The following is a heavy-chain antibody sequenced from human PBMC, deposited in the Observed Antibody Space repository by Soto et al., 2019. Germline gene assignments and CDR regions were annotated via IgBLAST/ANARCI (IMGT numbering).Heavy chain of an antibody. CDR2: MNPNSANT. CDR1: GYTFTSYD. D-gene: IGHD1-26*01. V-gene: IGHV1-8*01. Sequence: QVQLVQSGAEVRKPGASVKVSCRASGYTFTSYDIGWVRQATGQGLEWMGWMNPNSANTGYAQKFQGRVTMTGDTSISTAYMELNSLTSEDTAVYYCARAIRDQLLSDYWGQGTLVTVSS. J-gene: IGHJ4*02. CDR3: ARAIRDQLLSDY.